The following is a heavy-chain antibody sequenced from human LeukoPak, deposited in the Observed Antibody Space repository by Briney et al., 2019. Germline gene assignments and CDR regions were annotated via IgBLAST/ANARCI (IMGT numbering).Heavy chain of an antibody. Sequence: PSETLSLTCTVSGGSISSGDYYWSWIRQPPGKGLEWIGYIYYSGSTNYNPSLKSRVTISVDTSKNQFSLKLSSVTAADTAVHYCARLRPEYSSGWYRTQAPRYYFDYWGQGTLVTVSS. CDR1: GGSISSGDYY. CDR3: ARLRPEYSSGWYRTQAPRYYFDY. J-gene: IGHJ4*02. D-gene: IGHD6-19*01. V-gene: IGHV4-30-4*01. CDR2: IYYSGST.